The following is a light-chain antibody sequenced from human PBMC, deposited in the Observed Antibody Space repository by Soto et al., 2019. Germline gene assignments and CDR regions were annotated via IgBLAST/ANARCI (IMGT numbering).Light chain of an antibody. CDR3: QQYGRPPYT. CDR1: QTVSNSY. J-gene: IGKJ2*01. Sequence: EIVLTQSPGTLSLSPGQKVTLSCRASQTVSNSYIAWYQQRPGQAPRLLLYDASDRATGIPDRVTGSGSGTDFTLTITSLELEDFAVYYCQQYGRPPYTFGQGTKLEIK. CDR2: DAS. V-gene: IGKV3-20*01.